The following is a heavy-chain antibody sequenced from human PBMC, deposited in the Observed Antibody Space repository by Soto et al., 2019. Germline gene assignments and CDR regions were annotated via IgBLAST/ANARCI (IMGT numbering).Heavy chain of an antibody. CDR1: GFKFSNYA. Sequence: GGSLRLCCAASGFKFSNYAMSWVRQAPGKGLEWVSLISATGGGTYYADSVKGRFTISRDNSHNTLYLQVHSLTAEDTAVYYCAKDRRAGGNSAFYFDFWGQGAQVTVSS. CDR2: ISATGGGT. V-gene: IGHV3-23*01. D-gene: IGHD3-16*01. CDR3: AKDRRAGGNSAFYFDF. J-gene: IGHJ4*02.